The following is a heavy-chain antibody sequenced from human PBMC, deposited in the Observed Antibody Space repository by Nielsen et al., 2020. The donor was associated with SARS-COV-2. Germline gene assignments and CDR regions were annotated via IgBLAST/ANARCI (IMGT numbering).Heavy chain of an antibody. D-gene: IGHD6-19*01. V-gene: IGHV3-33*03. CDR1: GFTFSSYG. Sequence: GESLKISCAASGFTFSSYGMHWVRQAPGKGLEWVAVIWYDGSNKYYADSVKGRFTISRDNAKNSLYLQMNSLRAEDTAVYYCARGSSGWYLDWFDPWGQGTLVTVSS. CDR3: ARGSSGWYLDWFDP. J-gene: IGHJ5*02. CDR2: IWYDGSNK.